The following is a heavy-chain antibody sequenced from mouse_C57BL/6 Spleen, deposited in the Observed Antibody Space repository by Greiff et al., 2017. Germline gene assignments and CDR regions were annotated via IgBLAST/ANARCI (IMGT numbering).Heavy chain of an antibody. V-gene: IGHV1-50*01. Sequence: VQLQQPGAELVKPGASVKLSCKASGYTFTSYWMQWVKQRPGQGLEWIGEIDPSDSYTNYSQKFKGKDTLTVDTSSSTAYMQLSRLTSEDAAVYYCAREDYWGQGTTLTVSS. J-gene: IGHJ2*01. CDR2: IDPSDSYT. CDR1: GYTFTSYW. CDR3: AREDY.